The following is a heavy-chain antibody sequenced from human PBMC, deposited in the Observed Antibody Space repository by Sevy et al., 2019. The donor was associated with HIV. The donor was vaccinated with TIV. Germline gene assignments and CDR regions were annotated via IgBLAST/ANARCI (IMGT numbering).Heavy chain of an antibody. V-gene: IGHV3-73*01. CDR1: GFNFSAAA. CDR2: IRSEGKNYAT. Sequence: GGSLRLSCAASGFNFSAAAMHWVRQASGKGLEWVGRIRSEGKNYATAYAVSVTGRFTIYRDDSKKMVFLQTSSLKTEDTAVYYCTKHSHADYWGRGTLVTVSS. CDR3: TKHSHADY. J-gene: IGHJ4*02.